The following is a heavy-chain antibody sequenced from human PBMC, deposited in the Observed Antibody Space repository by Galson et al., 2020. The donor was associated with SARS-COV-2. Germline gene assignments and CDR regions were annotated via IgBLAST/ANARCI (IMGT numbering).Heavy chain of an antibody. CDR3: ARGLSNYYHSSGFDN. Sequence: GGSLRLSCAASGFTFSAYDMHWVRQATGKGLERVSSIDTAGDTYYPGSVKGRFTISRENAKNSLYLLMNNLRAGDTAVYYCARGLSNYYHSSGFDNWGQGTLVTVSS. D-gene: IGHD3-22*01. V-gene: IGHV3-13*01. CDR2: IDTAGDT. CDR1: GFTFSAYD. J-gene: IGHJ4*02.